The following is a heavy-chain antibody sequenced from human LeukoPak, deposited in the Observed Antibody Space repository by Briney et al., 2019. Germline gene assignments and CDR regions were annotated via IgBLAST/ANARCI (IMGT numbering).Heavy chain of an antibody. J-gene: IGHJ3*02. Sequence: GGSLRLSCSASGFSNYWMHWVRQGPGKGLVWISRINSHGSITTYADSVKGRFTISRDNAKSTLYLQMNSLRVEDTAVYYCVKSGIPGPLAFDIWGHGTVVTVSS. D-gene: IGHD3-10*01. CDR3: VKSGIPGPLAFDI. CDR1: GFSNYW. V-gene: IGHV3-74*01. CDR2: INSHGSIT.